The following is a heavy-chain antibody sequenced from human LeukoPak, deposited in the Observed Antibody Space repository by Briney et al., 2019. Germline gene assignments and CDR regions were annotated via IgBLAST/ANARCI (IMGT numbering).Heavy chain of an antibody. CDR2: INHSGST. Sequence: PSGTLSLTCAVYGGSFSGYYWSWIRQPPGKGLEWIGGINHSGSTNYNPSLKSRVTISVDTSKNQFSLKLSSVTAADTAVYYCARAPLRIFAVVIRRAFHIWGQGTMVTVSS. V-gene: IGHV4-34*01. CDR1: GGSFSGYY. J-gene: IGHJ3*02. D-gene: IGHD3-3*01. CDR3: ARAPLRIFAVVIRRAFHI.